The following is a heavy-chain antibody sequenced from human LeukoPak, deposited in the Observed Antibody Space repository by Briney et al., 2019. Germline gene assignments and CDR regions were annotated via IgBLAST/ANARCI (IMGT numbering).Heavy chain of an antibody. CDR3: AKDHADTIGNY. CDR2: ISGSGGST. V-gene: IGHV3-23*01. J-gene: IGHJ4*02. CDR1: GFTFSNYW. Sequence: PGGSLRLSCAASGFTFSNYWMSWVRQAPGKGLEWVSAISGSGGSTYYADSVKGRFTISRDNSKNTLYLQMNSPRAEDTAVYYCAKDHADTIGNYWGQGTLVTVSS. D-gene: IGHD3-3*01.